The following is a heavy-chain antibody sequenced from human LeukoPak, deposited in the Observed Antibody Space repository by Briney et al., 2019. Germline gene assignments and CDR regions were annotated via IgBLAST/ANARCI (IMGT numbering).Heavy chain of an antibody. J-gene: IGHJ6*03. Sequence: SETLSLTCTVSGGSISSYYWSWIRQPPGKGLEWIGYIYYSGSTNYNPSLKSRVTISVDTSKKEFSLKLSSVTAADTAVYYCASVDLRLGEYYYMDVWGKGTTVTISS. CDR3: ASVDLRLGEYYYMDV. D-gene: IGHD3-16*01. CDR2: IYYSGST. V-gene: IGHV4-59*01. CDR1: GGSISSYY.